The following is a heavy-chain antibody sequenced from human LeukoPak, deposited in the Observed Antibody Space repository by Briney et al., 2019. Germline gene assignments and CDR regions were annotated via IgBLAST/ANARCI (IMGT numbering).Heavy chain of an antibody. CDR1: GFTFSSYA. J-gene: IGHJ2*01. CDR3: TTALGPVGYCSSTSCYVEL. D-gene: IGHD2-2*01. Sequence: GGSLRLSCAASGFTFSSYAMSWVRQAPGKGLEWVGRIKSKTDGGTTDYAAPVKGRFTISRDDSKNTLYLQMNSLKTEDTAVYYCTTALGPVGYCSSTSCYVELWGRGTLVTVSS. V-gene: IGHV3-15*01. CDR2: IKSKTDGGTT.